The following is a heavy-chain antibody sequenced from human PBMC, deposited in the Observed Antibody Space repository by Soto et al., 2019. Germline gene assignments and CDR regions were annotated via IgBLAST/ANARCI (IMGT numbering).Heavy chain of an antibody. CDR1: GFNFKKFA. CDR3: AKADGEQWLIPHLDN. D-gene: IGHD6-19*01. V-gene: IGHV3-23*01. CDR2: ISCCGGST. J-gene: IGHJ1*01. Sequence: GGSLRLSCEASGFNFKKFAMGWVRQAPGEGLEWVSGISCCGGSTFYADSVKGRFSLARDDSRNTLSLQLNSLRVEDTAHYYCAKADGEQWLIPHLDNWGQGTQVTVSS.